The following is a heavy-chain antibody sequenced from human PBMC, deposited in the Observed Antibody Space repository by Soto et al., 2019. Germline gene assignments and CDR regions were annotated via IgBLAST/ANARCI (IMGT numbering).Heavy chain of an antibody. CDR1: GFTFSSYS. D-gene: IGHD1-7*01. CDR2: ISSSSSTI. Sequence: PGGSLRLSCAASGFTFSSYSMNWVRQAPGKGLEWVSYISSSSSTIYYADSVKGRFTISRDNAKNSLYLQMNSLRDEDTAMYYCARDTGTTFYYYGMDVWGQGTTVTVSS. CDR3: ARDTGTTFYYYGMDV. J-gene: IGHJ6*02. V-gene: IGHV3-48*02.